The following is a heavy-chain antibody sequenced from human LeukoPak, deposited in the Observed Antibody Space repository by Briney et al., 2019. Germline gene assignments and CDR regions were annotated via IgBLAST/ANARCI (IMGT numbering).Heavy chain of an antibody. Sequence: SETLSLTCTVSGGSISSYYWSWIRQPAGKELEWIGRIYTSGSTNYNPSLKSRVTMSVDTSKNQFSLKLSSVTAADTAVYYCARDLAGWIPADPRTVTADYWGQGTLVTVSS. D-gene: IGHD2-2*01. CDR1: GGSISSYY. CDR3: ARDLAGWIPADPRTVTADY. V-gene: IGHV4-4*07. J-gene: IGHJ4*02. CDR2: IYTSGST.